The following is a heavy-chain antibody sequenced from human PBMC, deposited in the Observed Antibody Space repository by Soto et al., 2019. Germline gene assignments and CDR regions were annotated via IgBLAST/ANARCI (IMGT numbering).Heavy chain of an antibody. Sequence: GASVKVSCKASGGTFSSYAISWVRQAPGQGLEWMGGIIPIFGTANYAQKFQGRVTMTTDTSTSTAYMELRSLRSDDTAVYYCARDLKHSGYDRHLYYYYYGMDVWGQGTTVTVSS. D-gene: IGHD5-12*01. V-gene: IGHV1-69*05. CDR1: GGTFSSYA. CDR3: ARDLKHSGYDRHLYYYYYGMDV. CDR2: IIPIFGTA. J-gene: IGHJ6*02.